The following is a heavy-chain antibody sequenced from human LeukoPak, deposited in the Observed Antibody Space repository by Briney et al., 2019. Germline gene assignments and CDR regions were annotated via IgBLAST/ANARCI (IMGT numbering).Heavy chain of an antibody. D-gene: IGHD3-3*01. CDR3: ARVTTIFGVDMYYFDY. V-gene: IGHV4-59*01. J-gene: IGHJ4*02. CDR1: GGSISSNH. Sequence: PSETLSLTCTVSGGSISSNHWTWVRQPPGKGLEWIGYVYSSGSTSYNPSLKSRVTISIDTSKHQFSLKLSSVTAADTAVYYCARVTTIFGVDMYYFDYWGQGTLVTVSS. CDR2: VYSSGST.